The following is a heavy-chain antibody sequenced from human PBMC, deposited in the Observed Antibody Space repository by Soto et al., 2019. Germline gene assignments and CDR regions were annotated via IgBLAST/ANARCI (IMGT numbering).Heavy chain of an antibody. Sequence: PSETLSLTCSVSGGSMRNYYWNWIRQPPGRGLKWIGYVYHSGSTNYNPSLKSRVSMSVDVSRNHFSLTLHSVTAADTAVYFCTSSYSTSSSPDYWGQGTLVTVSS. V-gene: IGHV4-59*01. J-gene: IGHJ4*02. CDR1: GGSMRNYY. D-gene: IGHD6-6*01. CDR2: VYHSGST. CDR3: TSSYSTSSSPDY.